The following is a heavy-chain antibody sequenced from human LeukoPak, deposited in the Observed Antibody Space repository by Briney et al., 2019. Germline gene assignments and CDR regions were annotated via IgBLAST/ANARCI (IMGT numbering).Heavy chain of an antibody. V-gene: IGHV1-18*01. CDR3: ARDPRRKSGSLEYWFDP. Sequence: ASVKVSCKASGYTFTSYGISWVRQAPGQGLEWMGWISAYNGNTNYAQKLQGRVTMTTDTSTSTAYMELRSLRSDDTAVYYCARDPRRKSGSLEYWFDPWGQGTLVTVSS. J-gene: IGHJ5*02. CDR1: GYTFTSYG. CDR2: ISAYNGNT. D-gene: IGHD3-10*01.